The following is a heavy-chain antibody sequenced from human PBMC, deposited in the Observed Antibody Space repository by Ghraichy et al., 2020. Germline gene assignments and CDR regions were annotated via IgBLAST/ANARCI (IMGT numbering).Heavy chain of an antibody. J-gene: IGHJ5*02. Sequence: ESLNISCTVSGGSIRSYYWSWIRQPPGKGLEWIGHIYYSGSTNYNPSLKSRVTISVDTSKNQFSLKLSSVTAADTALYYCARVITMVRGVTYSNWFDPWGQGTLVTVSS. CDR3: ARVITMVRGVTYSNWFDP. D-gene: IGHD3-10*01. CDR1: GGSIRSYY. V-gene: IGHV4-59*01. CDR2: IYYSGST.